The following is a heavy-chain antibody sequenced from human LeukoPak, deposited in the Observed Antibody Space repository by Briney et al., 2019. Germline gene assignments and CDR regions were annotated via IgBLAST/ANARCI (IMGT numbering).Heavy chain of an antibody. V-gene: IGHV3-33*06. CDR1: GFTFSSYG. CDR2: IWYDGSNK. J-gene: IGHJ4*02. D-gene: IGHD3-3*01. CDR3: AKEAHYDFWSGLDY. Sequence: PGRSLRLSCAASGFTFSSYGMHWVRQAPGKGLEWVAVIWYDGSNKYYADSVKGRFTISRDNPKNTLYLQMNSLRAEDTAVYYCAKEAHYDFWSGLDYWGQGTQVTVSS.